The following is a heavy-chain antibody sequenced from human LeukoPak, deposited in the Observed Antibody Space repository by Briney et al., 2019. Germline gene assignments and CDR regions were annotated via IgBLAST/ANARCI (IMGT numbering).Heavy chain of an antibody. Sequence: PSETLSLTCAVYGGSFSDYYWSWIRQPPGKGLEWIGEINHSGSTNYNPSLKSRVTISVDTSKNQFSLKMRSVTAADTAVYYCARGRDIPAAASPRGYWGQGNLVSVSS. CDR1: GGSFSDYY. CDR3: ARGRDIPAAASPRGY. V-gene: IGHV4-34*01. J-gene: IGHJ4*02. D-gene: IGHD6-13*01. CDR2: INHSGST.